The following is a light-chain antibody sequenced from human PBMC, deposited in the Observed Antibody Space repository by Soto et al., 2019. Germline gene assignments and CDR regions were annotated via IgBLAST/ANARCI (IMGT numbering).Light chain of an antibody. CDR1: SSDIGTYNY. CDR3: SSYTTGNTRV. J-gene: IGLJ2*01. V-gene: IGLV2-14*01. CDR2: EVS. Sequence: QSALTHPASVSGSPGQASTISCTGSSSDIGTYNYVSWYQHHPGKAPKLMIYEVSYRPSGVSTRFSGSKSGNTASLTISGLHTEDEADYFCSSYTTGNTRVFGGGTKLTVL.